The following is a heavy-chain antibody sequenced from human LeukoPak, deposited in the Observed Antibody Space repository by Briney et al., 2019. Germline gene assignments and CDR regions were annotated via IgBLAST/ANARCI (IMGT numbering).Heavy chain of an antibody. CDR3: GRDSFGYDSSGYSPFDY. CDR1: GYSISSGYY. J-gene: IGHJ4*02. D-gene: IGHD3-22*01. CDR2: MYHSGST. V-gene: IGHV4-38-2*02. Sequence: SETLSLTCAVSGYSISSGYYWGWIRQPPGKGLEWIGSMYHSGSTYYNPSLKSRVTLSVDTSKNQISLKLSSVTAADTAVYYCGRDSFGYDSSGYSPFDYWGQGALVTVSS.